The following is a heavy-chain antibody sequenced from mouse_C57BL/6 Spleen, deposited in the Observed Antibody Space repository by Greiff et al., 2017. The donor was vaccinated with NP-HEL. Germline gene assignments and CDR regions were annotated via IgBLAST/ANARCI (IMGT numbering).Heavy chain of an antibody. CDR1: GYTFTSYW. D-gene: IGHD1-1*01. CDR3: AKIITTVVASYYAMDY. J-gene: IGHJ4*01. V-gene: IGHV1-55*01. Sequence: QVQLQQPGAELVKPGASVKMSCKASGYTFTSYWITWVKQRPGQGLEWIGDIYPGSGSTNYNEKFKSKATLTVDTSSSTAYVQLSSLTSEDSAVYYCAKIITTVVASYYAMDYWGQGTSVTVSS. CDR2: IYPGSGST.